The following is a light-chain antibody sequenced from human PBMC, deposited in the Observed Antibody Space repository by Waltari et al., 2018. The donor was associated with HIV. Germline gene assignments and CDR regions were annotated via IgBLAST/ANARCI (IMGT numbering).Light chain of an antibody. V-gene: IGLV3-21*04. J-gene: IGLJ3*02. Sequence: SYVLTQPPSVSVAPGKTARITCGVNNIATKSVHWYQQKPGQAPVLVIYYDNDRPSGIPERFSGSNSGNTATLTISRVEAGEEADYYCQVWDSSSDHWVFGGGTQLTVL. CDR1: NIATKS. CDR3: QVWDSSSDHWV. CDR2: YDN.